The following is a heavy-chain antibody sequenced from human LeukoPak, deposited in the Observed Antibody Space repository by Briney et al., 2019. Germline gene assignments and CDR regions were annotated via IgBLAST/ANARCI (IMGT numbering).Heavy chain of an antibody. J-gene: IGHJ4*02. CDR2: IYHSGIT. CDR3: ARNFDY. CDR1: GGSISSTNW. V-gene: IGHV4-4*02. Sequence: SEALSLTCTVSGGSISSTNWWSWVRQPPGKGLEWIGEIYHSGITNYNPSLKSRVTISIDTSKDQFSLKLDSVTAADTAMYYCARNFDYWGQGTLVTVSS.